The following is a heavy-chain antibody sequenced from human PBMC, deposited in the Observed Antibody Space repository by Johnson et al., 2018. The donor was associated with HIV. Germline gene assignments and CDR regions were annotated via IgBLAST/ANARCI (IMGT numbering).Heavy chain of an antibody. D-gene: IGHD3-16*02. J-gene: IGHJ3*02. CDR2: IKQDGSEK. Sequence: VQLVESGGGLVQPGGSLRLSCVASGFTFSRYWMSWVRQAPGKGLEWVANIKQDGSEKYYVDSVKGRFTISRDNAKNSLYLQMNSLRAEDTVMYYCARGSLIVIVSDAFDIWGQGTMVTVSS. V-gene: IGHV3-7*01. CDR3: ARGSLIVIVSDAFDI. CDR1: GFTFSRYW.